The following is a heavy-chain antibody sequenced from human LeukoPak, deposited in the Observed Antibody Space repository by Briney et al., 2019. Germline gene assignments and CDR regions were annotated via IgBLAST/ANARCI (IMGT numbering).Heavy chain of an antibody. J-gene: IGHJ4*02. CDR1: GFTFTNAW. Sequence: PGGSLRLSCSASGFTFTNAWMNCVRQAPGKGLEWLGRITKSTDGGPTDYAAPVKGRFTISRDDSKSTLFLQMNSLNTEDTALYYCTTGYCDGGTCFSALRFDFWGLGTLVTVSS. D-gene: IGHD2-15*01. V-gene: IGHV3-15*01. CDR2: ITKSTDGGPT. CDR3: TTGYCDGGTCFSALRFDF.